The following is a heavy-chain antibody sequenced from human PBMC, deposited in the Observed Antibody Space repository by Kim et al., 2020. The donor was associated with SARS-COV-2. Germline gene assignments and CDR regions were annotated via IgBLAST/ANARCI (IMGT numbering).Heavy chain of an antibody. D-gene: IGHD4-17*01. CDR1: GGSISSYY. CDR2: IYYSGST. J-gene: IGHJ3*02. Sequence: SETLSLTCTVSGGSISSYYWSWIRQPPGKGLEWIGYIYYSGSTNYNPSLKSRVTISVDTSKNQFSLKLSSVTAADTAVYYCARKGMAVTSPRGYYAFDIWGQGTMVTVSS. V-gene: IGHV4-59*01. CDR3: ARKGMAVTSPRGYYAFDI.